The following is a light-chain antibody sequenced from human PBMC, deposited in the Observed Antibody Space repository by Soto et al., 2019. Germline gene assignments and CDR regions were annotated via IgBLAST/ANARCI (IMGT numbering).Light chain of an antibody. V-gene: IGLV2-8*01. CDR3: SSYAVTNIFV. CDR2: EVS. J-gene: IGLJ1*01. Sequence: QSALTQPPSASGSPGQSVTISCTGTSSDVGGYNYVSWYQQHPGKAPKVIIYEVSKRPSGVPDRFSGSKSGSTASLTVSGLQAEDEAAYYCSSYAVTNIFVFGNGTKVT. CDR1: SSDVGGYNY.